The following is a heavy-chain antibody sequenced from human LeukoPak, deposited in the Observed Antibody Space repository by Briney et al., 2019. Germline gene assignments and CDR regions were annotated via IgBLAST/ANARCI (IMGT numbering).Heavy chain of an antibody. Sequence: SVKVSCKASGGTFSSYAISWVRQAPGQGLEWMGGIIPIFGTANYAQKFQGRVTITADESTSTAYMELRSLRSDDTAVYYCARDTYCSSTSCYEGYYYYGMDVWGQGTTVTVSS. CDR1: GGTFSSYA. D-gene: IGHD2-2*01. V-gene: IGHV1-69*13. J-gene: IGHJ6*02. CDR3: ARDTYCSSTSCYEGYYYYGMDV. CDR2: IIPIFGTA.